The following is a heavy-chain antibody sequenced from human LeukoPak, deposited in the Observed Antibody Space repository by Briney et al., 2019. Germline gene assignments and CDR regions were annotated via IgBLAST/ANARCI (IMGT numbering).Heavy chain of an antibody. CDR2: ISGSGGST. CDR3: AKGPRDYYGSGSYWFDY. D-gene: IGHD3-10*01. CDR1: GFTFSSYD. V-gene: IGHV3-23*01. Sequence: GGSLRLSCAASGFTFSSYDMSWVRQAPGKGLEWVSAISGSGGSTYYADSVKGRFTISRDNSKNTLYLQMNSLRAEDTAVYYCAKGPRDYYGSGSYWFDYWGQGTLVTVSS. J-gene: IGHJ4*02.